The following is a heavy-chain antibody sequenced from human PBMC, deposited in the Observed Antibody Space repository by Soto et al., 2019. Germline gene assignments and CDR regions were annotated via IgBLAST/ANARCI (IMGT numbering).Heavy chain of an antibody. CDR3: ARDLGIQLSSKFDP. J-gene: IGHJ5*02. CDR1: GGSISSGGYY. D-gene: IGHD5-18*01. V-gene: IGHV4-30-4*01. Sequence: TSETLSLTCTVSGGSISSGGYYWSWIRQPPGKGLEWIGYIYYSGSTYYNPSLKSRVTISVDTSKNQFSLKLSSVTAADTAVYYCARDLGIQLSSKFDPWGQGTLVTVSS. CDR2: IYYSGST.